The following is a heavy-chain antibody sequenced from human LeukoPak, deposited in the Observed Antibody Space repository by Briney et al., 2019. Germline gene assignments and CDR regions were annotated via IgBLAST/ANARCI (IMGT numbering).Heavy chain of an antibody. CDR3: ARGYGDYEKDAFDI. CDR1: GYTFTSYD. Sequence: ASVKVSCKASGYTFTSYDINWVRQATGQGREWMGWMNPNSGNTGYAQKFQGRVTITRNTSISTAYMELSSLRSEDTAVYYCARGYGDYEKDAFDIWGQGKMVTVSS. V-gene: IGHV1-8*03. J-gene: IGHJ3*02. CDR2: MNPNSGNT. D-gene: IGHD4-17*01.